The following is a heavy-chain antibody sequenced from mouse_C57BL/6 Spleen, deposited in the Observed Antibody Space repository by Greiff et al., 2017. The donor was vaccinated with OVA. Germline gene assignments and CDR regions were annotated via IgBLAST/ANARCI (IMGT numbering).Heavy chain of an antibody. CDR2: IHPSDSDT. V-gene: IGHV1-74*01. Sequence: VKQRPGQGLEWIGRIHPSDSDTNYNQKFKGKATLTVDKSSSTAYMQLSSLTSEDSAVYYCAIGAGDWYFDVWGTGTTVTVSS. J-gene: IGHJ1*03. D-gene: IGHD3-3*01. CDR3: AIGAGDWYFDV.